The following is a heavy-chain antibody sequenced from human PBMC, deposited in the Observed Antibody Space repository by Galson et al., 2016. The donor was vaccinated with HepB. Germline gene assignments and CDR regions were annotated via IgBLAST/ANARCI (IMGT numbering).Heavy chain of an antibody. V-gene: IGHV3-23*01. CDR2: ITGSGGWI. D-gene: IGHD2-2*01. Sequence: SLRLSCAASGFTFSSYAMSWVRQAPGKGLEWVSTITGSGGWIKYADSVKGRFTTSRDNAKNTLYLQLNSLRAEDTAVYYCAKGGNTAAAIFRCDIPFDYSGQGTLVTVSS. CDR3: AKGGNTAAAIFRCDIPFDY. J-gene: IGHJ4*02. CDR1: GFTFSSYA.